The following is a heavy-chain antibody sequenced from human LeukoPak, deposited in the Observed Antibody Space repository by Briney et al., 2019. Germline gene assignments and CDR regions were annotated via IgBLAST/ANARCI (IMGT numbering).Heavy chain of an antibody. D-gene: IGHD4-17*01. J-gene: IGHJ3*02. CDR1: GGSISSYY. CDR3: ARLLSTGAFDI. V-gene: IGHV4-59*08. CDR2: IYYSGST. Sequence: SETLSLTCTVSGGSISSYYWSWIRQPPGKGLEWIGYIYYSGSTNYNPSLKSRVTISVDTSKNQFSLKLSSVTAADTAVCYCARLLSTGAFDIWGQGTMVTVSS.